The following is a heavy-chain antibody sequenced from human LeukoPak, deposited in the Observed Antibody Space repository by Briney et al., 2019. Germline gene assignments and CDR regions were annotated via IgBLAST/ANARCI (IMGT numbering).Heavy chain of an antibody. V-gene: IGHV4-34*01. D-gene: IGHD6-6*01. J-gene: IGHJ4*02. CDR3: ARGIAARLVYFDY. CDR1: GGSFSGYY. Sequence: SETLSLTCAVYGGSFSGYYWSWIRQPPGKGLEWIGEINHSGSTNYNPSLKSRVTISVDTSKNQFSLKLSSVTAADTAVYYCARGIAARLVYFDYWGQGTLVTVSS. CDR2: INHSGST.